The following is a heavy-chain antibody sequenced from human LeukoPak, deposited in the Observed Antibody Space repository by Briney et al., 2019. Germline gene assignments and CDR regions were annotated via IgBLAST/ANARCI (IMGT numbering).Heavy chain of an antibody. D-gene: IGHD2-2*01. J-gene: IGHJ4*02. Sequence: GGSLRLSCAASGFTFSSYSMNWVRQAPGKGLEWVSSISSSSSYIYYADSVKGRFTISRDNAKNSLYLLMNSLRAEDTAVYYCARASWPPLFDYWGQGTLVTVSS. CDR1: GFTFSSYS. V-gene: IGHV3-21*01. CDR2: ISSSSSYI. CDR3: ARASWPPLFDY.